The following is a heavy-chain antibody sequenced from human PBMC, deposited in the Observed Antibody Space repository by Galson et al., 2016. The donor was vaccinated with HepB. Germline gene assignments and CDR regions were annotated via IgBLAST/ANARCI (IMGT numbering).Heavy chain of an antibody. CDR3: AIGDVYDPSAFLWVVGSFDD. D-gene: IGHD5-24*01. CDR2: FDPDDGET. Sequence: SVKVSCKVSGETLTYLSIHWLRQAPGKGLEWLGGFDPDDGETDYAQRFAGRLTLTEDTSTGTAYMDLSSLRSEDTAVYYCAIGDVYDPSAFLWVVGSFDDWGQGTLVTVSS. J-gene: IGHJ4*02. V-gene: IGHV1-24*01. CDR1: GETLTYLS.